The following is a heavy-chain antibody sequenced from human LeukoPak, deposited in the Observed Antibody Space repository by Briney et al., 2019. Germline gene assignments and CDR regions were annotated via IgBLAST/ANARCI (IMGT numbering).Heavy chain of an antibody. D-gene: IGHD3-10*01. CDR3: ARMRYGSGSDFDY. CDR2: ISGSGDST. J-gene: IGHJ4*02. V-gene: IGHV3-23*01. Sequence: GGSLRLSCAASGFTFSTYAMSWVRQAPGKGLEWVSAISGSGDSTYYADSVKGRFTISRDNAKNSLYLQMNSLRAEDTAVYYCARMRYGSGSDFDYWGQGTLVTVSS. CDR1: GFTFSTYA.